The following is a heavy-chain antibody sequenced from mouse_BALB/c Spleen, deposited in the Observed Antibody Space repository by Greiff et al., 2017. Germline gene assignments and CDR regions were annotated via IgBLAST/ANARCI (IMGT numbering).Heavy chain of an antibody. CDR2: IWSGGST. Sequence: QVQLKESGPGLVQPSQSLSITCTVSGFSLTSYGVHWVRQSPGKGLEWLGVIWSGGSTDYNAAFISRLSISKDNSKSQVFFKMNNLQANDTAIYYCARNKYGNYAYYFDYWGQGTTLTVSS. CDR3: ARNKYGNYAYYFDY. CDR1: GFSLTSYG. D-gene: IGHD2-10*02. V-gene: IGHV2-2*02. J-gene: IGHJ2*01.